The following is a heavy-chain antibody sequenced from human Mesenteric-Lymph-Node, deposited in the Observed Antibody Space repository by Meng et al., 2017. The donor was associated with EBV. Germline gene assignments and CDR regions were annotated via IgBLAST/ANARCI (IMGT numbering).Heavy chain of an antibody. D-gene: IGHD3-16*01. CDR1: GGSISDSY. CDR3: ARVGAALSQ. Sequence: VPLEEAGPGLVKSSETLSLICTVSGGSISDSYWSWIRQPPGKGLEWIGNIYYSGNTHYNPSLKSRVTISVDTSKNQFSLKLTSLTAADTAVYYCARVGAALSQWGQGTLVTVSS. V-gene: IGHV4-59*01. J-gene: IGHJ4*02. CDR2: IYYSGNT.